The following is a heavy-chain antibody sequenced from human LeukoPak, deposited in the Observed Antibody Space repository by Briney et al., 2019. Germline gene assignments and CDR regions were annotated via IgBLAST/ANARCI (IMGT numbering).Heavy chain of an antibody. D-gene: IGHD1-14*01. CDR2: IYYTGST. J-gene: IGHJ4*02. Sequence: PSETLSLTCTVSSVYMSNYYWTWIRQPPGKGLEWIGFIYYTGSTNYNPSLKSRVTISVDTSKNQCSLKLSSVTAADTAVYYCAGKRITTPTVRTIDYWGQGTLVTVSS. CDR3: AGKRITTPTVRTIDY. V-gene: IGHV4-59*01. CDR1: SVYMSNYY.